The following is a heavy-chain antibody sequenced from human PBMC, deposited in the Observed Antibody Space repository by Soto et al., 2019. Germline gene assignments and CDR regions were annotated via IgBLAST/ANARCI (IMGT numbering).Heavy chain of an antibody. D-gene: IGHD3-10*01. Sequence: QVQLVQSGAEVKKPGASVKVSCKASGYTFTSYDINWVRQATGQGLEWMGWMNPTSGNTGYAQKFQGRVTMTRNTSISTAYMELSSLRSEDTAVYYCARGGVFFFAAPTHPFDYWGQGTLVTVSS. V-gene: IGHV1-8*01. J-gene: IGHJ4*02. CDR2: MNPTSGNT. CDR3: ARGGVFFFAAPTHPFDY. CDR1: GYTFTSYD.